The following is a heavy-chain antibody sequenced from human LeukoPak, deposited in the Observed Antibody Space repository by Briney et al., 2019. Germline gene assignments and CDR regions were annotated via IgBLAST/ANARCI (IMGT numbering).Heavy chain of an antibody. Sequence: GASVKVSCKAFGGTFSSYAISWVRQAPGQGLEWMGGIIPIFGTANYAQKFQGRVTITADESTSTAYMELSSLRSEDTAVYYCARVSWWDGSSSTYYYYYMDVWGKGTTVTVSS. CDR2: IIPIFGTA. J-gene: IGHJ6*03. CDR1: GGTFSSYA. CDR3: ARVSWWDGSSSTYYYYYMDV. V-gene: IGHV1-69*13. D-gene: IGHD6-6*01.